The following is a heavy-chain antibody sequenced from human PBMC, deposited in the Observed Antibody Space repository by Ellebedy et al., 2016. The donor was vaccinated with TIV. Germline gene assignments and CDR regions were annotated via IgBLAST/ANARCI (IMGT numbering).Heavy chain of an antibody. CDR1: GYTLPELS. CDR2: FDPEDGET. J-gene: IGHJ4*02. D-gene: IGHD3-10*01. Sequence: ASVKVSCXVSGYTLPELSMHWVRQAPGKGLEWMGGFDPEDGETIYAQKFQGRVTMTEDTSTDTAYMELSSLRSEDTAVYYCATNRVWFGELLPPDYWGQGTLVTVSS. CDR3: ATNRVWFGELLPPDY. V-gene: IGHV1-24*01.